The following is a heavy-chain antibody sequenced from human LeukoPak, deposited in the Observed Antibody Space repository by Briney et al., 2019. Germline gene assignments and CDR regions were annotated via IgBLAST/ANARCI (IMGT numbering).Heavy chain of an antibody. V-gene: IGHV3-23*01. Sequence: GGSLRLSCEASGFTFSNYWMSWVRQAPGKGLEWVSVISGSGVNTYYADSVKGRFTISRDNFKNTLYLQMNSLRAEDTAVYYCARDRAQAFDYWGQGTLVTVSS. J-gene: IGHJ4*02. CDR1: GFTFSNYW. CDR2: ISGSGVNT. D-gene: IGHD3-10*01. CDR3: ARDRAQAFDY.